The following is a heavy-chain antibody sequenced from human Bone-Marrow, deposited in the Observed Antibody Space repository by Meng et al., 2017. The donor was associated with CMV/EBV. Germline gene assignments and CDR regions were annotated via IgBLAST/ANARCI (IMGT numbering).Heavy chain of an antibody. CDR1: GFAFSSYT. D-gene: IGHD6-6*01. V-gene: IGHV3-21*01. Sequence: GGSLRPSCTASGFAFSSYTMNWVRQAPGKGLEWVSSISSGSSYIYDAGSVKGRFTITRDNAKSSLFLQMNSLRAEDAGVYYCAKDILGGQLVSGVFDYWGQGTLVTVSS. J-gene: IGHJ4*02. CDR3: AKDILGGQLVSGVFDY. CDR2: ISSGSSYI.